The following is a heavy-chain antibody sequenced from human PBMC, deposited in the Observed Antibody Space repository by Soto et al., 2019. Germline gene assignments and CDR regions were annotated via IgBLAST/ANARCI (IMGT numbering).Heavy chain of an antibody. Sequence: SETLSLTCTVSGGSISSGGYYWSWIRQHPGKGLEWIGYIYYSGSTYYNPSLKSQVTISVDTSKNQFSLKLSSVTAADTAVYYCARCPETVVSVRCDAFDIWGQGTMVTVSS. J-gene: IGHJ3*02. V-gene: IGHV4-31*01. D-gene: IGHD2-15*01. CDR2: IYYSGST. CDR3: ARCPETVVSVRCDAFDI. CDR1: GGSISSGGYY.